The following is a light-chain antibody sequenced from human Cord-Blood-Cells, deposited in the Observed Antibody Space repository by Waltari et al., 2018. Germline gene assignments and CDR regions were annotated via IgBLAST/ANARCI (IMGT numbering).Light chain of an antibody. CDR1: SSDVGSYNL. J-gene: IGLJ2*01. CDR2: GGS. CDR3: CSYAGSSTFVV. V-gene: IGLV2-23*03. Sequence: QSALTQPASVSGSPGQSITISCTGTSSDVGSYNLVSWYQQHPGKAPKLMIYGGSKRPSVVSKRCSGSKSGNTASLTISVLQAEDEADYYCCSYAGSSTFVVFGGGTKLTVL.